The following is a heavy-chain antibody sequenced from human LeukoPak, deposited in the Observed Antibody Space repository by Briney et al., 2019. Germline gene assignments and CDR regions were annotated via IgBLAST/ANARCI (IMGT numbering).Heavy chain of an antibody. CDR2: MYYSGTT. D-gene: IGHD6-6*01. Sequence: PSQTLSLTCTVSGGSISSSDYYWNWIRQPPGEDLEWIGYMYYSGTTYYNPSLKSRVSISIDTSKNHFSLSLSSVTAADTAVYYCARSIAVRRFDYWGQGALVTVSS. V-gene: IGHV4-30-4*01. CDR1: GGSISSSDYY. CDR3: ARSIAVRRFDY. J-gene: IGHJ4*02.